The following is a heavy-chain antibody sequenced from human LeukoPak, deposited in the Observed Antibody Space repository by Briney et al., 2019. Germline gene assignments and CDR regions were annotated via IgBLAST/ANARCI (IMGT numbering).Heavy chain of an antibody. CDR1: GDTFTGYY. CDR3: ATEVVGASGAFDI. D-gene: IGHD1-26*01. CDR2: INPNSGGT. V-gene: IGHV1-2*02. J-gene: IGHJ3*02. Sequence: ASVKVSCKASGDTFTGYYMQWVRQAPGQGLEWMGWINPNSGGTNYAQKLQGRVTMTRDTSISTAYMELSRLRSDDTAVYYCATEVVGASGAFDIWGQGTMVTVSS.